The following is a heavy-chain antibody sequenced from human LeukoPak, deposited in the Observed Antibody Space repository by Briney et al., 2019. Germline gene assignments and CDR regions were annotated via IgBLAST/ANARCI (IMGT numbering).Heavy chain of an antibody. Sequence: GESLKISCKGSGYSVTSYWIGWVRQMPGKGLEWMGIIYPGDSDARYSPSFQGQVTISADKSINTAYLQWSSLKASDTAMYFCARLRPSPYYGMDVWGQGTTVTVSS. V-gene: IGHV5-51*01. CDR2: IYPGDSDA. CDR3: ARLRPSPYYGMDV. CDR1: GYSVTSYW. J-gene: IGHJ6*02.